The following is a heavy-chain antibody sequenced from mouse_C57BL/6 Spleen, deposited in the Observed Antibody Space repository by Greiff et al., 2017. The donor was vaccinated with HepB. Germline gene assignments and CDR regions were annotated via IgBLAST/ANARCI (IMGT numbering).Heavy chain of an antibody. J-gene: IGHJ1*03. Sequence: QVQLKQSGPGLVAPSQSLSITCTVPGFSLTSYGVHWVRQPPGKGLEWLVVIWSDGSTTYNSALKSRLSISKDNSKSQVFLKMNSLQTDDTAMYYCARHGYYGSSYGWYFDVWGTGTTVTVSS. CDR3: ARHGYYGSSYGWYFDV. CDR2: IWSDGST. D-gene: IGHD1-1*01. V-gene: IGHV2-6-1*01. CDR1: GFSLTSYG.